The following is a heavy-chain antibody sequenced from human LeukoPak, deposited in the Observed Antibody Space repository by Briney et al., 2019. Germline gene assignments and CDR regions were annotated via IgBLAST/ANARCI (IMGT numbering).Heavy chain of an antibody. CDR2: INHSGST. D-gene: IGHD3-22*01. J-gene: IGHJ4*02. CDR3: ARRKSYYYDSSGYYNY. V-gene: IGHV4-34*01. CDR1: GGSFSGYY. Sequence: SETLSLSCAVYGGSFSGYYWSWIRQPPGKGLEWIGAINHSGSTNYNPSLKSRVTISVDTSKNQFSLKLSSVTAADTAVYYCARRKSYYYDSSGYYNYWGQGTLVTVSS.